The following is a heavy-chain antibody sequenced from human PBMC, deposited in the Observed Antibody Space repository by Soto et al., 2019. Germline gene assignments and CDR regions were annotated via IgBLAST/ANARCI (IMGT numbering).Heavy chain of an antibody. Sequence: PSETLSLTCTVSGGSISSGDYYWSWIRQPPGKGLEWIGYIYYSGSTYYNPSLKSRVTISVDTSKNQFSLKLSSVTAADTAVYYCASGYYYDSSGYPFDYWGQETLVTVPS. V-gene: IGHV4-30-4*01. J-gene: IGHJ4*02. CDR3: ASGYYYDSSGYPFDY. CDR1: GGSISSGDYY. CDR2: IYYSGST. D-gene: IGHD3-22*01.